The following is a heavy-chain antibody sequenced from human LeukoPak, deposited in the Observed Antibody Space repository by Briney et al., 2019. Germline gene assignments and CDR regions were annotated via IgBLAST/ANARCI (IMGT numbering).Heavy chain of an antibody. CDR2: IYHSGST. CDR3: ARGGGYASPIGY. J-gene: IGHJ4*02. V-gene: IGHV4-59*01. Sequence: SETLSLTCTLSGGSISTYYWSWIPQPPGKGLEGIGYIYHSGSTNSNPSLKSRVTISVDTSKNQFSLKLSSVTAADTAVYYCARGGGYASPIGYWGQGALVTVSS. CDR1: GGSISTYY. D-gene: IGHD5-12*01.